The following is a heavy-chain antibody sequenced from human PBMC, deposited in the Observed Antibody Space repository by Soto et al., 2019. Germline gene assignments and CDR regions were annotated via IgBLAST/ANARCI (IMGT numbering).Heavy chain of an antibody. V-gene: IGHV4-30-4*01. J-gene: IGHJ4*02. CDR2: IFYSGST. CDR1: GGSISSSSYY. D-gene: IGHD2-21*02. Sequence: PSETLSLTCTVSGGSISSSSYYWSWIRQPPGKGLEWIGYIFYSGSTYYNPSLKSRVTISVDTSKNQFSLKLSSVTAADTAVYYCARNRVTQSDYWGQGTLVTVSS. CDR3: ARNRVTQSDY.